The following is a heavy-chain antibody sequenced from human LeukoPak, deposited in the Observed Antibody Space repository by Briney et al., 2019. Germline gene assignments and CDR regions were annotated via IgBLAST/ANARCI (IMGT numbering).Heavy chain of an antibody. Sequence: PGGSLRLSXPASGFTVRYNSMTWVRQAPGKGLEWVSTIYADGTTYYADSMKGRFTISRDNSKNTLDLQMNSLRAEDTAVYYCARAQLASGTDYWGQGTLVTVSS. D-gene: IGHD3-3*02. J-gene: IGHJ4*02. CDR3: ARAQLASGTDY. CDR2: IYADGTT. CDR1: GFTVRYNS. V-gene: IGHV3-53*01.